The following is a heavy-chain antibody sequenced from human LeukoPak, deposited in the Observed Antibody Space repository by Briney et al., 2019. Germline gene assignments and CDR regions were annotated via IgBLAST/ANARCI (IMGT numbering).Heavy chain of an antibody. V-gene: IGHV3-23*01. D-gene: IGHD6-19*01. Sequence: GGSLRLSCAASGFTFSSYGMSWVRQAPGKGLEWVSAISGSGGSTYYADSVKGRFIISRDNSKNTLYLQMNSLRAEDTAVYYCAKDLSSDIAVAGVFDYWGQGTLVTVSS. CDR1: GFTFSSYG. J-gene: IGHJ4*02. CDR3: AKDLSSDIAVAGVFDY. CDR2: ISGSGGST.